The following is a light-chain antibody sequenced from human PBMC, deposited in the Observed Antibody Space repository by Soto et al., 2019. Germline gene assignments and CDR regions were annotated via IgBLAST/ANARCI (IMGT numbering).Light chain of an antibody. CDR3: SSYTTNSTRV. CDR1: SSDVGGYNY. CDR2: EVS. V-gene: IGLV2-14*01. J-gene: IGLJ3*02. Sequence: QSVLTQPASVSGSPGQSITISCTGTSSDVGGYNYVSWYQHYPGKAPKLVIYEVSNRPSGVSNRFSGSKSGNTASLTISGLRAEDEADYYCSSYTTNSTRVFGGGTKVTVL.